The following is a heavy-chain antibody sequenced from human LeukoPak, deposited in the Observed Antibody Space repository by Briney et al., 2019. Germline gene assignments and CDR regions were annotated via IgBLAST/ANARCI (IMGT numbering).Heavy chain of an antibody. J-gene: IGHJ3*02. D-gene: IGHD1-26*01. CDR3: AREARSGSYEGAAFDI. CDR1: GGSISIYY. Sequence: SETLSLTCTVSGGSISIYYWSWIRQPPGKGLEWIGYIYDSGSTNYNPSLKSRVTISVDTSKNQFSLKLSSVTAADTAVYYCAREARSGSYEGAAFDIWGQGTMVTVSS. V-gene: IGHV4-59*01. CDR2: IYDSGST.